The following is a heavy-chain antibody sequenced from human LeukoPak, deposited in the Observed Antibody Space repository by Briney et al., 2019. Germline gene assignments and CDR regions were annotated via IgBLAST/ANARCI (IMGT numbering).Heavy chain of an antibody. J-gene: IGHJ4*02. CDR1: GFPFSDFS. V-gene: IGHV3-23*01. CDR3: AKQSYARSLGE. Sequence: GGSLRLSCATSGFPFSDFSMSWVRRAPGKGLEWISTTNSGGTSTYYAESVKGRFTISRDNSKNTLYLQMSSLRVEDTAVYYCAKQSYARSLGEGGPGTLVSVSS. D-gene: IGHD2-8*01. CDR2: TNSGGTST.